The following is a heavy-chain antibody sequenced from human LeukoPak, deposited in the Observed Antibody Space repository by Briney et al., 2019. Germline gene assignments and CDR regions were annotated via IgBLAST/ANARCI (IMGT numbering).Heavy chain of an antibody. CDR3: ARDRSIAARVGFDY. D-gene: IGHD6-6*01. CDR2: FIPIFGTA. Sequence: ASVKVSCKASGGTFSSYAISWVRQAPGQGLEWMGGFIPIFGTANYAQKFQGRVTITTDESTSTAYMELSSLRSEDTAVYYCARDRSIAARVGFDYWGQGTLVTVSS. V-gene: IGHV1-69*05. CDR1: GGTFSSYA. J-gene: IGHJ4*02.